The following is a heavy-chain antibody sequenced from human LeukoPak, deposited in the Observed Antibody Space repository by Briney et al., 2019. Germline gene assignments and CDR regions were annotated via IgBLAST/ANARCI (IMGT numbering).Heavy chain of an antibody. CDR1: GLTFSSYW. Sequence: GGSLRLSCAASGLTFSSYWIHWVRQVPGKGLVWVARIKDGGTTTDYADSVKGRFTISRDDAKNTLYLQMNSLRAEDTAVYYCTTIRPGYWGQGTLVTVSP. V-gene: IGHV3-74*01. D-gene: IGHD5-12*01. CDR3: TTIRPGY. J-gene: IGHJ4*02. CDR2: IKDGGTTT.